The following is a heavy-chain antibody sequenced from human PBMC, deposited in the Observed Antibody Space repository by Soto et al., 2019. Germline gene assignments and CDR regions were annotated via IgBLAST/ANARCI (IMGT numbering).Heavy chain of an antibody. CDR2: VYNSGST. Sequence: SETLSLTCTVSGGSISSYYWSWIRQPPGKGLEWIGYVYNSGSTNYNPSLKSRVTISVDTSKNRFSLKVNSVTAADTAVYYCARRAVVAVTGSLDNWLDPWGQGILVTVSS. V-gene: IGHV4-59*01. CDR3: ARRAVVAVTGSLDNWLDP. D-gene: IGHD2-21*01. CDR1: GGSISSYY. J-gene: IGHJ5*02.